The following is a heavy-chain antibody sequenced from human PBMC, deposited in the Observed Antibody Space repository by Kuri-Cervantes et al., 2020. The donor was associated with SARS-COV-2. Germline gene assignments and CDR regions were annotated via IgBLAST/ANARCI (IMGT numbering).Heavy chain of an antibody. CDR3: ATAPAVVPAAPWFDP. J-gene: IGHJ5*02. CDR1: GYTFTGYY. Sequence: ASVKVSCKASGYTFTGYYMHWVRQAPGKGLEWMGGFDPEDGETIYAQKFQGRVTMTEDTSTDTAYMELSSLRSEDTAVYYCATAPAVVPAAPWFDPWGQGTLVTVSS. V-gene: IGHV1-24*01. D-gene: IGHD2-2*01. CDR2: FDPEDGET.